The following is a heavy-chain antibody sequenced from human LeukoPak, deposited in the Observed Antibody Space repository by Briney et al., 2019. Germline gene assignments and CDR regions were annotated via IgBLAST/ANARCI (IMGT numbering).Heavy chain of an antibody. V-gene: IGHV4-38-2*01. CDR3: ARVSGLIDY. J-gene: IGHJ4*02. Sequence: SETLSLTCAVSGYSFTSGYSCGWIRQPPGKGVKWIGCNYHSGSNYYNPSLKSPVTISVDTSKHQFSLKLSSVTAADTAVYYCARVSGLIDYWGQGTLVTVSS. CDR1: GYSFTSGYS. CDR2: NYHSGSN. D-gene: IGHD1-26*01.